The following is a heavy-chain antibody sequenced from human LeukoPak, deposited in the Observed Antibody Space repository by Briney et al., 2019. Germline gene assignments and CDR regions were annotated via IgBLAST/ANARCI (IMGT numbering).Heavy chain of an antibody. J-gene: IGHJ3*02. Sequence: GGSLRLSCAASGFTFDDYAMHWVRQAPGKGLEWVSGISWNSGSIGYADSVKGRFTISRDNAKNSLYLQMNSLRAEDTALYYCAKATLASFYAFDIWGQGTMVTVSS. CDR2: ISWNSGSI. V-gene: IGHV3-9*01. CDR3: AKATLASFYAFDI. CDR1: GFTFDDYA. D-gene: IGHD2-21*01.